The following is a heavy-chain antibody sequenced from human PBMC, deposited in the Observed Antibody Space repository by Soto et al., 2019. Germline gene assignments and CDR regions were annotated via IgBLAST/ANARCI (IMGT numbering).Heavy chain of an antibody. J-gene: IGHJ5*02. V-gene: IGHV1-69*06. CDR3: ARVQQLVTPPLNWFDP. CDR1: GGTFSSYA. Sequence: QVQLVQSGAEVKKPGSSVKVSCKASGGTFSSYAISWVRQAPGQGLEWMGGIIPIFGTANYAQKFQGRVTITADKSTSTAYMELSSLRSEDTAVYYCARVQQLVTPPLNWFDPWGQGTLVTVSS. D-gene: IGHD6-13*01. CDR2: IIPIFGTA.